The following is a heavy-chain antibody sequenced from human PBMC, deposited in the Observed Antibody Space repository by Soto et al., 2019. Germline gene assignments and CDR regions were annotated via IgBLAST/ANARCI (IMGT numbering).Heavy chain of an antibody. Sequence: EVQLSESGGGLVQSGGSLRLSCAASGFTFSSYAMSWVRQAPGKGLEWVSGISGSGSSTYYADSVKGRFTISRDNSKKTLYLQMNSLRAEDTAIYYCAKDPKSTIRFNWFDPWGQGTLVTVSS. V-gene: IGHV3-23*01. J-gene: IGHJ5*02. CDR3: AKDPKSTIRFNWFDP. CDR1: GFTFSSYA. D-gene: IGHD2-8*01. CDR2: ISGSGSST.